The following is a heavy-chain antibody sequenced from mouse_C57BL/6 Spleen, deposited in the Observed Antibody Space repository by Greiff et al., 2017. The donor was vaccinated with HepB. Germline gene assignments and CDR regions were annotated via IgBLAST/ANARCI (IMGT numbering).Heavy chain of an antibody. CDR2: ISDGGSYT. CDR1: GFTFSSYA. D-gene: IGHD2-1*01. CDR3: ARGGNYEDY. Sequence: EVMLVESGGGLVKPGGSLKLSCAASGFTFSSYAMSWVRQTPEKRLEWVATISDGGSYTYYPDNVKGRFTISRDNAKNTLYLQMSQLKSEDTAMYYCARGGNYEDYWGQGTTLTVSS. V-gene: IGHV5-4*03. J-gene: IGHJ2*01.